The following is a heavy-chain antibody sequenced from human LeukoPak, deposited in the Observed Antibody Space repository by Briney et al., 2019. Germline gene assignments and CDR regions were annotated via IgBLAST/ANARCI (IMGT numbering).Heavy chain of an antibody. Sequence: SETLSLTCAVYGGSFSGYYWSWIRQPPGKGLEWIGEINHSGSTNYNPSLKSRVTISGDTSKNQFSLKLSSVTAADTAVYYCARGDCSSTSCYTFDYWGQGTLVTVSS. J-gene: IGHJ4*02. D-gene: IGHD2-2*02. CDR3: ARGDCSSTSCYTFDY. V-gene: IGHV4-34*01. CDR2: INHSGST. CDR1: GGSFSGYY.